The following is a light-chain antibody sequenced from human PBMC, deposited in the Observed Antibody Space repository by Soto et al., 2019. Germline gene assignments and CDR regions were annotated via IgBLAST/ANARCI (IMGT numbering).Light chain of an antibody. CDR1: XXXXGSYNL. Sequence: SVLTQPASVSGSXGXSITIXXXGXXXXXGSYNLVSCYQQHPGKAPKLMIYEGSKRPSGVSNRFSGSKSGNTASLTISGLQAEDEADYYCCSYAGSSTPLVLGGGTKLTAL. CDR3: CSYAGSSTPLV. V-gene: IGLV2-23*01. J-gene: IGLJ2*01. CDR2: EGS.